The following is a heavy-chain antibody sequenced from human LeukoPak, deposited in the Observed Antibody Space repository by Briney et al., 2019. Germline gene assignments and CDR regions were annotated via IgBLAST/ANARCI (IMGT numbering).Heavy chain of an antibody. Sequence: PSETLSLTCSVSGGSISNYYWSWIRRPAGKGLEWIGRIYASGITDYKPSLKSRVTMSLDTSKNQFSLKLTSVTAADTAVYYCARGGGSATWEAFDIWGHGTMVTVSS. CDR3: ARGGGSATWEAFDI. CDR2: IYASGIT. D-gene: IGHD1-26*01. V-gene: IGHV4-4*07. CDR1: GGSISNYY. J-gene: IGHJ3*02.